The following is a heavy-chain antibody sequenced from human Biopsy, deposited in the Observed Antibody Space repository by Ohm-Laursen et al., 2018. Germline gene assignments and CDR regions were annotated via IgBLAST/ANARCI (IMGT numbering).Heavy chain of an antibody. V-gene: IGHV1-2*02. CDR2: INPNSGVT. CDR1: GYTFTGYH. Sequence: ASVKVSCKASGYTFTGYHVHWVRQAPGQGLEWMGWINPNSGVTNYAQRFQGRVTMTRDTSISTAYMELSRLRSDDTAVYYCARVRGGFLEWFDYWGQGTLVTVSS. CDR3: ARVRGGFLEWFDY. J-gene: IGHJ5*01. D-gene: IGHD3-3*01.